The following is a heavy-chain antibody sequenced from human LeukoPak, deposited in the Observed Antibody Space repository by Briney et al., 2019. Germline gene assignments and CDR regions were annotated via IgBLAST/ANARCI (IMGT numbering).Heavy chain of an antibody. Sequence: KAGGSLRLSCAASGFTFSSYSMNWVRQAPGKGLEWVSFISSSSSYIYYADSVKGRFTISRDNAKNSLYLQMNSLRAEDTAVYYCGRGGYSGYGFDYWGQGTLVTVSS. J-gene: IGHJ4*02. V-gene: IGHV3-21*01. D-gene: IGHD5-12*01. CDR3: GRGGYSGYGFDY. CDR1: GFTFSSYS. CDR2: ISSSSSYI.